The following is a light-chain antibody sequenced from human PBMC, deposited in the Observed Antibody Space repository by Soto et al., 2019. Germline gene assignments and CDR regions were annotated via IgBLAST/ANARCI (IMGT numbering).Light chain of an antibody. CDR3: QQYYSFPQT. CDR2: AAS. V-gene: IGKV1D-8*01. Sequence: DRATISCRMSRGISSYLAWYQQKPGKAPELLIYAASTLQSGVPSRFSGSGSGTDFTLTISCLQSEDFATYYCQQYYSFPQTFGQGTKVDIK. CDR1: RGISSY. J-gene: IGKJ1*01.